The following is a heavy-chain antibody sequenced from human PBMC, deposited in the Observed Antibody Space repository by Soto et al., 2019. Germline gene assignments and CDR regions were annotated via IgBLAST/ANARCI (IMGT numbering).Heavy chain of an antibody. CDR1: GFTFSSYW. J-gene: IGHJ4*02. D-gene: IGHD6-19*01. CDR3: ARASRGLVREGIDY. CDR2: IKQDEAEK. V-gene: IGHV3-7*01. Sequence: EVQLVESGGGLVQPGGSLRLSCAASGFTFSSYWMSWVRQAPGKGLEWVANIKQDEAEKYYVGSVKGRFTISRDNAKKSLYLQMDSLRDEDTAVYYCARASRGLVREGIDYWGQGTLVTVSS.